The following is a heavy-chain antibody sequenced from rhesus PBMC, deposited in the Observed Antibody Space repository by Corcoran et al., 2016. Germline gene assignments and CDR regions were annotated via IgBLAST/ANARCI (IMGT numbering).Heavy chain of an antibody. V-gene: IGHV4-127*01. CDR2: IFGSIGST. CDR3: ARRGGYSGYIYYFDY. J-gene: IGHJ4*01. D-gene: IGHD5-30*01. Sequence: QVQLQESGPGLVKPSETLSLTCAVSGGSISGGYGWSWLRQPPGKGLEWIGHIFGSIGSTSYNPSRKSRVTISRDTSKNQFSLKLSSVTAADTAVYYCARRGGYSGYIYYFDYWGQGVLVTVSS. CDR1: GGSISGGYG.